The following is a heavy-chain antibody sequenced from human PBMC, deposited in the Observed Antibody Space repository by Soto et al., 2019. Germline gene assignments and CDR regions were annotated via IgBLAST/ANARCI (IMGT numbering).Heavy chain of an antibody. V-gene: IGHV1-18*01. J-gene: IGHJ3*02. Sequence: ASVKVSCKASGYTFTSYGISWVRQAPGQGLEWMGWISAYNGNTNYAQKLQGRVTMTTDTSESTAYMELRSLRSDDTAVYYCARDKSSIVVVVADPDDAFDIWGQGTMVTVSS. CDR1: GYTFTSYG. D-gene: IGHD2-15*01. CDR2: ISAYNGNT. CDR3: ARDKSSIVVVVADPDDAFDI.